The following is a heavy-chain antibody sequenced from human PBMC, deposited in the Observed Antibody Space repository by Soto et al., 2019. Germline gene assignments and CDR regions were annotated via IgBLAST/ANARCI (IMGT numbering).Heavy chain of an antibody. CDR1: GFTFISSF. Sequence: GPLRLSGVASGFTFISSFMGWIRQAPGKGLEWVANINQDGGVTYYVDSVEGRFTISRDNTKDSLYLQMNSLRGEDTAIYYCARYYRGSGRYFFDYWGQGTPVTVSS. D-gene: IGHD6-19*01. CDR2: INQDGGVT. V-gene: IGHV3-7*03. J-gene: IGHJ4*02. CDR3: ARYYRGSGRYFFDY.